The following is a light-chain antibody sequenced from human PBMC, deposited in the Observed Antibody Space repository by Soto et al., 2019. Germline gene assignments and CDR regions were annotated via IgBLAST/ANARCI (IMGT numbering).Light chain of an antibody. CDR1: SSDVGGYNY. Sequence: QSVLTQPASVSGSPGQSITIFCTGTSSDVGGYNYVSWYQQRPGKPPKLMIYDVTNRPSGASNRFSGSKSGSTASLTISGLQAEDEGDYYCSSYTNRNTVVFGGGTQLTVL. CDR3: SSYTNRNTVV. CDR2: DVT. V-gene: IGLV2-14*03. J-gene: IGLJ3*02.